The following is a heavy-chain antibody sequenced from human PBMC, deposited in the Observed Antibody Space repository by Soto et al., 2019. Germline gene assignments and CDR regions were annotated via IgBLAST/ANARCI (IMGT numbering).Heavy chain of an antibody. CDR2: ISGSGGST. D-gene: IGHD3-22*01. CDR1: GFTFSSYA. CDR3: AKPKLYYYDSSGIFDY. Sequence: AGGSLRLSCAASGFTFSSYAMSWVRQAPGKGLEWVSAISGSGGSTYYADSVKGRFTISRDNSKNTLYLQMNSLRAEDTAVYYCAKPKLYYYDSSGIFDYWGQGTLVTVSS. V-gene: IGHV3-23*01. J-gene: IGHJ4*02.